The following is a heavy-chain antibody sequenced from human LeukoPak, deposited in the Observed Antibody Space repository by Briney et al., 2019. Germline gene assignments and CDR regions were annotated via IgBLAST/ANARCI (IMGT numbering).Heavy chain of an antibody. CDR1: GGTFSSYA. CDR3: ARVADWADAFDI. V-gene: IGHV1-69*05. Sequence: ASVKVSCKASGGTFSSYAISWVRQAPGQGLEWMEGIIPIFGTANYAQKFQGRVTITTDESTSTAYMELSSLRSEDTAVYYCARVADWADAFDIWGQGTMVTVSS. J-gene: IGHJ3*02. CDR2: IIPIFGTA. D-gene: IGHD3/OR15-3a*01.